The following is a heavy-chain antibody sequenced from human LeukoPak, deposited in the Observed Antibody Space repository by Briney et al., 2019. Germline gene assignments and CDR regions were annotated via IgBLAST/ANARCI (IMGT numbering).Heavy chain of an antibody. CDR3: ARDKGPYWYFDL. CDR2: IYHSGST. J-gene: IGHJ2*01. V-gene: IGHV4-30-2*01. Sequence: SETLPLTCTVSGGSISSGGYYWSWIRQPPGKGLEWIGYIYHSGSTYYNPSLKSRITISVDRSKNQFSLKLSSVTAADTAVYYCARDKGPYWYFDLWGRGTLVTVSS. CDR1: GGSISSGGYY.